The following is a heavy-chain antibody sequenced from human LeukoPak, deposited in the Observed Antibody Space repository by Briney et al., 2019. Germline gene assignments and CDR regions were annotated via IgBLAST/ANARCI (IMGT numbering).Heavy chain of an antibody. J-gene: IGHJ4*02. V-gene: IGHV4-31*03. CDR2: IYYSGST. CDR3: GRQGYTASYYFVDY. Sequence: TLSLTCTVSGGSISSGGYYWSWIRQHPGKGLEWIGYIYYSGSTYYNPSLKSRLTMSLDTSKNQFSLKLRSVTAADTAVYYCGRQGYTASYYFVDYWSQGTLVTVSS. CDR1: GGSISSGGYY. D-gene: IGHD3-10*01.